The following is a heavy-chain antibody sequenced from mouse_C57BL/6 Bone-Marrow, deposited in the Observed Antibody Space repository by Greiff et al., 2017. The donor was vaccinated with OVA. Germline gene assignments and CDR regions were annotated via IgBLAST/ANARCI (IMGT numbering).Heavy chain of an antibody. J-gene: IGHJ3*01. CDR2: INSDGGST. D-gene: IGHD2-4*01. CDR3: ATSIYYDRFAY. CDR1: EYEFPSHD. Sequence: EVMLVESGGGLVQPGESLKLSCESNEYEFPSHDMSWVRKTPEKRLELVAAINSDGGSTYYPDTMARRFIISRDNTKKTLYLQMSSLRSEDTALYYCATSIYYDRFAYWGQGTLVTVSA. V-gene: IGHV5-2*03.